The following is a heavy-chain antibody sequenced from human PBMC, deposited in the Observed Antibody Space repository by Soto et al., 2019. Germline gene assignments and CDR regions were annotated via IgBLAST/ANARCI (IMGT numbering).Heavy chain of an antibody. CDR1: GGSINSSIYY. Sequence: QLQLQESGPGLVKPSETLSLSCTVSGGSINSSIYYWGWVRQPPGEGLEWIASIFYSGNTYYNPSLKSRVTISVDPSKNQFSLQLSSVTAADTAVYYCARLQGRYYFDYWGQGPLVTVSS. D-gene: IGHD1-26*01. V-gene: IGHV4-39*01. CDR3: ARLQGRYYFDY. CDR2: IFYSGNT. J-gene: IGHJ4*02.